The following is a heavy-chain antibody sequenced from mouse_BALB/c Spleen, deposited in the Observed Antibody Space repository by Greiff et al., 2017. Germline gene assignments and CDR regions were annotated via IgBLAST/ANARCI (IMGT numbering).Heavy chain of an antibody. Sequence: LQQPGSELVRPGASVKLSCKASGYTFTSYWMQWVKQRPGQGLEWIGNIYPGSGSTNYDEKFKSKATLTVDTSSSTAYMQLSSLTSEDSAVYYCTRHDYGNYAMDYWGQGTSVTVSS. CDR1: GYTFTSYW. J-gene: IGHJ4*01. CDR2: IYPGSGST. V-gene: IGHV1S22*01. CDR3: TRHDYGNYAMDY. D-gene: IGHD2-1*01.